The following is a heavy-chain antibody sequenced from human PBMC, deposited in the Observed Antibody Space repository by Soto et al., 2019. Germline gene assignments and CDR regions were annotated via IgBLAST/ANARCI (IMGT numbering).Heavy chain of an antibody. J-gene: IGHJ4*02. CDR1: GFTFSSYA. V-gene: IGHV3-23*01. Sequence: GGSLRLSCAASGFTFSSYAMSWVRQAPGKGLEWVSAISGSGGSTYYADSVKGRFTISRDNSKNTLYLQMNSLRAEDTAVYYCAKDLETIFGVVIQYYFDYWGQGTLVTVSS. CDR3: AKDLETIFGVVIQYYFDY. CDR2: ISGSGGST. D-gene: IGHD3-3*01.